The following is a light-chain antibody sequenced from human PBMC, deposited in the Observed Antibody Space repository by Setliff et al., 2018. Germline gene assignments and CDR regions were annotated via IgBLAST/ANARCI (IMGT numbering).Light chain of an antibody. J-gene: IGLJ1*01. CDR2: EVS. CDR1: SSDVGDYKY. Sequence: QSALAQPASVSGSPGQSITISCTGTSSDVGDYKYVSWYQQLPGKAPKLIIFEVSNRPSGIPNRFSGSKSGNTASLSISGLQAEDEADYYCCSYTDSSDLYVFGSGTKVTVL. V-gene: IGLV2-14*01. CDR3: CSYTDSSDLYV.